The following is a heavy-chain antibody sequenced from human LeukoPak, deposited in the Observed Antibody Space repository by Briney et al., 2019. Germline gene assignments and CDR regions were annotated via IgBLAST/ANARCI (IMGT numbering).Heavy chain of an antibody. D-gene: IGHD5-18*01. V-gene: IGHV3-7*01. J-gene: IGHJ6*02. CDR2: IKQDGSEK. CDR3: ARGEFAWIQGSYGMNV. CDR1: GFTFSSYW. Sequence: GGSLRLSCAASGFTFSSYWMSWVRQAPWKGLEWVANIKQDGSEKYYVDSAKGRFTISRDNAKNSMYLQMNSLRGEDTAVYYCARGEFAWIQGSYGMNVWGRGTTVTVS.